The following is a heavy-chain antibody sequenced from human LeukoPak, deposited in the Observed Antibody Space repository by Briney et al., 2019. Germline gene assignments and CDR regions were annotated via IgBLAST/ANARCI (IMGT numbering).Heavy chain of an antibody. D-gene: IGHD3-16*01. V-gene: IGHV3-23*01. CDR1: RFIFDNYG. CDR2: ISDDGYST. Sequence: GGTLRLSCAASRFIFDNYGMTWVRQAPGKGLEWVSGISDDGYSTYYADSVEGRLTISRDNSENTLYLHMSSLRVEDTAVFYCSRVAPPPDDYIRGSFPYYFDYWGQGTPVTVSS. CDR3: SRVAPPPDDYIRGSFPYYFDY. J-gene: IGHJ4*02.